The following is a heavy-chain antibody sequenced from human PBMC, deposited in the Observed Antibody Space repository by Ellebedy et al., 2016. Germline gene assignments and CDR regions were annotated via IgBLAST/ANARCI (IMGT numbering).Heavy chain of an antibody. D-gene: IGHD3-9*01. J-gene: IGHJ6*02. CDR1: GGSISSYY. CDR2: IYYSGST. Sequence: SETLSLXCTVSGGSISSYYWSWIRQPPGKGLEWIGYIYYSGSTNYNPSLKSRVTISVDTSKNQFSLKLSSVTAADTAVYYCASSYDILTGSYGMDVWGQGTTVTVSS. CDR3: ASSYDILTGSYGMDV. V-gene: IGHV4-59*08.